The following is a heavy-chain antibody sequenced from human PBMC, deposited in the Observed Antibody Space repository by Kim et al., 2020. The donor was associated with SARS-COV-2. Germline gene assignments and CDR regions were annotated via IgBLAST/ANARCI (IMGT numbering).Heavy chain of an antibody. J-gene: IGHJ6*02. D-gene: IGHD3-22*01. CDR3: ARSHDSSGYYSDGMDV. V-gene: IGHV1-69*01. Sequence: KFQGRVTITADESTSTAYMELSSLRSEDTAVYYCARSHDSSGYYSDGMDVWGQGTTVTVSS.